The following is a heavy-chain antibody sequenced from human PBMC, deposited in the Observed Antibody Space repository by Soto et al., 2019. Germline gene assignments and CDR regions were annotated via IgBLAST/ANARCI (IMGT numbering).Heavy chain of an antibody. CDR1: GFTFSSYA. V-gene: IGHV3-23*01. J-gene: IGHJ4*02. CDR2: ISRSGDST. CDR3: AKRAWGSFYFDY. D-gene: IGHD7-27*01. Sequence: PGGSLRLSCAYSGFTFSSYAMSWVRQAPGKGLEWVSVISRSGDSTYYADSVKGRFTISRDNSKNTLYLQINSLRAEDTALYYCAKRAWGSFYFDYWGQGTVVTVSS.